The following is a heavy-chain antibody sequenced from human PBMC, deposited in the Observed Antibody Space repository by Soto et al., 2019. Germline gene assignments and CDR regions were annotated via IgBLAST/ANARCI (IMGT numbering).Heavy chain of an antibody. CDR1: GFTFSSYS. Sequence: PGGSLRLSCAASGFTFSSYSMNWVRQAPGKGLEWVSYISSSSSTIYYADSVKGRFTISRDNAKNSLYLQMNSLRAEDTAVYYYARANNYGAPGDFDSWGQGTPVPAS. D-gene: IGHD3-10*01. V-gene: IGHV3-48*01. CDR2: ISSSSSTI. CDR3: ARANNYGAPGDFDS. J-gene: IGHJ4*02.